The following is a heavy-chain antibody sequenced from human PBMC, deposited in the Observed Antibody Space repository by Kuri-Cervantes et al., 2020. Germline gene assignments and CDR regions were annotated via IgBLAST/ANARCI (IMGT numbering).Heavy chain of an antibody. CDR1: GGSISSSSYY. CDR3: ARVDGASYGFNDY. J-gene: IGHJ4*02. Sequence: ESLKISCTVSGGSISSSSYYWGWIRQPPGKGLEWIGEIDHRGSTNYNPSLKSRVTISVDTSKNQFSLKLSSVTAADTAVYYCARVDGASYGFNDYWGQGTLVTVSS. D-gene: IGHD5-18*01. V-gene: IGHV4-39*07. CDR2: IDHRGST.